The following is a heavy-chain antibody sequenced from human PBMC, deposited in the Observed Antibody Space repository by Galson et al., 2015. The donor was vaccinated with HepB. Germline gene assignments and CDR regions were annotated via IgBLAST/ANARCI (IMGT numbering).Heavy chain of an antibody. D-gene: IGHD2-15*01. J-gene: IGHJ6*02. Sequence: SLRLSCAASGFTFSNYGMHWVRQTPGKGLEWVAVIWNDGSKEYYAESVKGRFTISRDNSYNTLYLQMNRLRAGDTAVYFCARDQSACHGGSCYPDNHYYGMDVWVQGTTVTVSS. CDR3: ARDQSACHGGSCYPDNHYYGMDV. CDR1: GFTFSNYG. V-gene: IGHV3-33*01. CDR2: IWNDGSKE.